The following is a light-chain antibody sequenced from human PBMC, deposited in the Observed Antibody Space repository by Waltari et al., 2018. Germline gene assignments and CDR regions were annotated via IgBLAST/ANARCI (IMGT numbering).Light chain of an antibody. Sequence: EIVLTQSPVTLSLSPGERATLSCRASQSVSSSYLAWYQQKPGQAPRLLIYGESFRATGIPDRFSGSGSGTDFTHTISRLETEDVAVFYCQQFGGGFTFGPGTKVDIK. CDR2: GES. J-gene: IGKJ3*01. CDR3: QQFGGGFT. V-gene: IGKV3-20*01. CDR1: QSVSSSY.